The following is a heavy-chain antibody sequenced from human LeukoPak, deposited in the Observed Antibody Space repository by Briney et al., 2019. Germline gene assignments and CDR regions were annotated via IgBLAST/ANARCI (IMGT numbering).Heavy chain of an antibody. Sequence: GESLKISCKGSGYSFTNYWIGGGRQLPGKGLEGMGIIYPGASDTRYSPSFQGQVTISADKSISTAYLQWSSLRASETAMDYCARSGSLGTFDIWGQGTLVTVSS. CDR3: ARSGSLGTFDI. V-gene: IGHV5-51*01. J-gene: IGHJ3*02. CDR2: IYPGASDT. CDR1: GYSFTNYW. D-gene: IGHD1-26*01.